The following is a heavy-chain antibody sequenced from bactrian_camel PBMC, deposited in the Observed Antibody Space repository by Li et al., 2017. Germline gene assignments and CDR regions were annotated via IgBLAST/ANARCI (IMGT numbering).Heavy chain of an antibody. J-gene: IGHJ6*01. CDR3: AVDQPCNACRGSHCPYTSSYGF. CDR2: ISPGGSRT. Sequence: HVQLVESGGGSAQAGGSLRLSCAASGYTHSSNCMGWFRQVSGKERERVAAISPGGSRTYYADSVKDRFTISRDNAKNTVYLQMNSLKPEDTAMYYCAVDQPCNACRGSHCPYTSSYGFWGQGTQVTVS. CDR1: GYTHSSNC. V-gene: IGHV3S1*01. D-gene: IGHD1*01.